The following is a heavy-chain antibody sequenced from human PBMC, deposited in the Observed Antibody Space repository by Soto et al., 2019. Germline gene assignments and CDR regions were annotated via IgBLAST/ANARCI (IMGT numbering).Heavy chain of an antibody. J-gene: IGHJ6*02. D-gene: IGHD3-10*01. CDR1: GGSISSYY. CDR2: IYYSGST. V-gene: IGHV4-59*01. Sequence: SETLSLTCTVSGGSISSYYWSLIRQPPGKGLEWIGYIYYSGSTNYNPSLKSRVTISVDTSKNQFSLKLSSVTAADTAVYYCARDQRYYYGSGSLNYYGMDVWGQGTTVTVSS. CDR3: ARDQRYYYGSGSLNYYGMDV.